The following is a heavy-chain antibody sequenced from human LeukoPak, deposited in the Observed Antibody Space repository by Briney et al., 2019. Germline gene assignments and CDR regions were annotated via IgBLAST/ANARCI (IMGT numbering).Heavy chain of an antibody. Sequence: GGSLRLSCATSGFTFNNYYMTWVRQAHGKGLKWVAHIMRDGNEKHYVDSVKGRFTISRDNAKNSLYLQMNSLRAEDTAVYYCARDGGSGAEYWGQGTLVSVSS. J-gene: IGHJ4*02. CDR1: GFTFNNYY. D-gene: IGHD3-16*01. CDR3: ARDGGSGAEY. V-gene: IGHV3-7*01. CDR2: IMRDGNEK.